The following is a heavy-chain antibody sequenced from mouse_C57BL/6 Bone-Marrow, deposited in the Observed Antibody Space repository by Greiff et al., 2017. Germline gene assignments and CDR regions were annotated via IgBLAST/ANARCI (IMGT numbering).Heavy chain of an antibody. D-gene: IGHD1-1*01. CDR1: GYTFTDYY. Sequence: VQLQQSGPVLVKPGASVKMSCKASGYTFTDYYMNWVKQSHGKSLEWIGVINPYNGGTSYNQKFKGKATLTVDKYSSTAYMELNSLTSEDSAVYYCARPYYYGSSSYFDYWGQGTTLTVSS. J-gene: IGHJ2*01. CDR2: INPYNGGT. V-gene: IGHV1-19*01. CDR3: ARPYYYGSSSYFDY.